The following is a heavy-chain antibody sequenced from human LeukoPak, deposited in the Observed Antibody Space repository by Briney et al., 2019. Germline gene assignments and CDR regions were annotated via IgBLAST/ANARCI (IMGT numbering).Heavy chain of an antibody. Sequence: SGPALVKPTQTLTLTCTFSGFSLSTSGMRVSWIRQPPGKALEWLARIDWDDDKFYITSLKTRLTISKDTSKNQVVLTMTNMDPVDKATYYCARSYYYDSSGYYPSNFDYWGQGTLVTVSS. J-gene: IGHJ4*02. CDR1: GFSLSTSGMR. D-gene: IGHD3-22*01. V-gene: IGHV2-70*04. CDR2: IDWDDDK. CDR3: ARSYYYDSSGYYPSNFDY.